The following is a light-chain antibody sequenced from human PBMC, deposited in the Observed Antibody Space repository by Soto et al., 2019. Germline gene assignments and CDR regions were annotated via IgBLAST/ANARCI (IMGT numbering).Light chain of an antibody. CDR1: QSVRTS. CDR2: GAS. Sequence: EVVLTQSPGTLSLSPGERATLSCRASQSVRTSLAWYQQKPGQAPRLLIYGASTRATGIPARFSGSGSGTEFTLTISSLQSEDFAVYYCQQYNNWPWTFGQGTKVDIK. CDR3: QQYNNWPWT. V-gene: IGKV3-15*01. J-gene: IGKJ1*01.